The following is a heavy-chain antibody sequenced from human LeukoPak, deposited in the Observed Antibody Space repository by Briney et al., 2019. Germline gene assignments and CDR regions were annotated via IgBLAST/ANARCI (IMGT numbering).Heavy chain of an antibody. CDR3: TTDRRWLGGDFDY. Sequence: GGSLRLSCAASGFTFSNAWMSWVRQAPGKGLEWVGRIKSKTDGGTTDYAAPVKGRFTISRDDSKNTLYLQMNSLKTEDTAVYHCTTDRRWLGGDFDYWGQGTLVTVSS. CDR2: IKSKTDGGTT. CDR1: GFTFSNAW. D-gene: IGHD6-19*01. J-gene: IGHJ4*02. V-gene: IGHV3-15*01.